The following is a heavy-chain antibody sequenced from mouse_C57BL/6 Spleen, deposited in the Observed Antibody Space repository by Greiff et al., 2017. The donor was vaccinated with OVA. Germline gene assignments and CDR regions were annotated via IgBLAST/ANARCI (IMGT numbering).Heavy chain of an antibody. J-gene: IGHJ4*01. CDR3: ARSNGYYVGAMDY. D-gene: IGHD2-3*01. CDR2: IDPSDSYT. Sequence: VQLQQPGAELVRPGTSVKLSCKASGYTFTSYWMHWVKQRPGQGLEWIGVIDPSDSYTNYNQKFKGKATLTVDTSSSTAYMQLSSLTSEDSAVYYCARSNGYYVGAMDYWGQGTSVTVSS. CDR1: GYTFTSYW. V-gene: IGHV1-59*01.